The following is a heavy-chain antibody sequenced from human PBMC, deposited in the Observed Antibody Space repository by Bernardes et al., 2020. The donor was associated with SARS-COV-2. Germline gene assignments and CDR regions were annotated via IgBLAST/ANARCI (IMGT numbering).Heavy chain of an antibody. CDR2: IYYSGST. V-gene: IGHV4-59*08. J-gene: IGHJ2*01. CDR3: ARQVGNWYFDL. Sequence: LSLTCTVSGGSISSYYWSWIRQPPGKGLEWIGYIYYSGSTNYNPSLKSRVTISVDTSKNQFSLKLSSVTAADTAVYYCARQVGNWYFDLWGRGTLVTVSS. CDR1: GGSISSYY.